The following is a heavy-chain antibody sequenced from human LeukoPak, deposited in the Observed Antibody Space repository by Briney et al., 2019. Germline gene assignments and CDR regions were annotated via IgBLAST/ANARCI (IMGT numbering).Heavy chain of an antibody. CDR3: ARQSSSSAPRNDYYYYYMDV. Sequence: SETLSLTCTVSGGSVSSSTSYWDWIRQPPGKGLEWIGSVHYSGTTYYNLSLKTRVSMSVFTSENQFSLKLSSVTAADTAVYYCARQSSSSAPRNDYYYYYMDVWGKGTTVTVSS. CDR1: GGSVSSSTSY. CDR2: VHYSGTT. D-gene: IGHD6-6*01. V-gene: IGHV4-39*01. J-gene: IGHJ6*03.